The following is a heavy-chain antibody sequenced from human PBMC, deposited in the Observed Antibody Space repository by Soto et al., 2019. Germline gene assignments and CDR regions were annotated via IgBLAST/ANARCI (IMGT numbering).Heavy chain of an antibody. CDR3: ARANSYGYGDDYYYYYGMDV. D-gene: IGHD5-18*01. Sequence: SETLSLTCTVAGGSISSGYYYWSWIRQPPGKGLEWIGYIYYSGSTYYNPSLKSRVTISVDMSKNQFSLKLSSVTAADTAVYYCARANSYGYGDDYYYYYGMDVWGQGTTVTVSS. CDR2: IYYSGST. V-gene: IGHV4-30-4*01. CDR1: GGSISSGYYY. J-gene: IGHJ6*02.